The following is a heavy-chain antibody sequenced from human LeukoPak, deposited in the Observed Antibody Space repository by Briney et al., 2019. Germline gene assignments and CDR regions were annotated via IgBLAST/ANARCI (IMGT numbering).Heavy chain of an antibody. V-gene: IGHV3-23*01. J-gene: IGHJ4*02. CDR1: GFTFNTYA. CDR3: AKLLVGNDYFHH. Sequence: GGSLRLSCAASGFTFNTYAMTWVRQAPGKGLEWVAVVSGSGGDTKYADSVKGRLTISRDNSQSTLYLQMGSLRPEDTATYYCAKLLVGNDYFHHWGQGTLVTVSS. D-gene: IGHD1-26*01. CDR2: VSGSGGDT.